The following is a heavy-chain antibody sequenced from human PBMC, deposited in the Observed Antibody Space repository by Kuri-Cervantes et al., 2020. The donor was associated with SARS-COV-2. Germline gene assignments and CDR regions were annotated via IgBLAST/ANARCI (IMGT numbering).Heavy chain of an antibody. CDR1: GFTFSSYA. Sequence: GESLKISCAASGFTFSSYAMSWVRQAPGKGLEWVAVISYDGSNKYYADSVKGRFTISRDNSKNTLYLQMNSLRAEDTAVYYCARDRADILTGYSFYYYYYDMDVWGQGTTVTVSS. CDR3: ARDRADILTGYSFYYYYYDMDV. CDR2: ISYDGSNK. J-gene: IGHJ6*02. D-gene: IGHD3-9*01. V-gene: IGHV3-30-3*01.